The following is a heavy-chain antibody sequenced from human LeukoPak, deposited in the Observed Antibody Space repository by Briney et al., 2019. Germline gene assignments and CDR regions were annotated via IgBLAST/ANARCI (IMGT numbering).Heavy chain of an antibody. D-gene: IGHD3-10*01. J-gene: IGHJ4*02. Sequence: GGSLRLSCAASGFTFSSYSMNWVRQAPGKGLEWVSYISSSSSTIYYADSVKGRFTISRDNAKNSLYLQMNSLRDEDTAVYYCARDWDYYGSGSYLDYWGQGTLVTVSS. V-gene: IGHV3-48*02. CDR2: ISSSSSTI. CDR1: GFTFSSYS. CDR3: ARDWDYYGSGSYLDY.